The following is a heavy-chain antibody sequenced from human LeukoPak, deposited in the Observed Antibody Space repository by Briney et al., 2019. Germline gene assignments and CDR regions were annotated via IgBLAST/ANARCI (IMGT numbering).Heavy chain of an antibody. Sequence: GGSLRLSCAASGFTFSSYGMHWVRQAPGKGLEWVAFIRYDGSNKYYADSVKGRFTISRDNSKNTLYLQMNSLRAEDTAVYYCAKIPLWYYDSSGYFTFDYWGQGTLVTVSS. CDR3: AKIPLWYYDSSGYFTFDY. J-gene: IGHJ4*02. CDR2: IRYDGSNK. V-gene: IGHV3-30*02. D-gene: IGHD3-22*01. CDR1: GFTFSSYG.